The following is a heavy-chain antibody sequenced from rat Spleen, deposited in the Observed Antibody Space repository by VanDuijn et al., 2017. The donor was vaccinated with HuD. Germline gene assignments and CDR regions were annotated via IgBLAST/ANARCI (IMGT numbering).Heavy chain of an antibody. D-gene: IGHD1-9*01. CDR3: ARRHYGYTDYFDY. CDR2: ISYGDSSGHSST. V-gene: IGHV5-7*01. J-gene: IGHJ2*01. CDR1: GFTFRDYY. Sequence: EVQLVESDGGLVQPGRSLKLSCAASGFTFRDYYMAWVRQAPTKGLEWVATISYGDSSGHSSTYYRDSVKGRFTISRDIAKSILYLQMDSLRSEDTATYYCARRHYGYTDYFDYWGQGVMVTVSS.